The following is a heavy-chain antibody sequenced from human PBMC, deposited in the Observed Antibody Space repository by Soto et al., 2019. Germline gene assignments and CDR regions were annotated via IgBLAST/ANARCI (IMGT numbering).Heavy chain of an antibody. D-gene: IGHD3-22*01. CDR2: IRSKAYGGTT. J-gene: IGHJ6*02. CDR1: GFTFGDYA. V-gene: IGHV3-49*03. CDR3: TRVFDDSSGYYYSYYYGMDV. Sequence: LRLSCTASGFTFGDYAMSWFRQAPGKGLEWVGFIRSKAYGGTTEYAASVKGRFTISRDDSKSIAYLQMNSLKTEDTAVYYCTRVFDDSSGYYYSYYYGMDVWGQGTTVTVSS.